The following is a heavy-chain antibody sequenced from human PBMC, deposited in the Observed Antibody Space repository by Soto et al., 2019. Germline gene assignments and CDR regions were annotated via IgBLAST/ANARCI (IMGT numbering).Heavy chain of an antibody. J-gene: IGHJ6*02. V-gene: IGHV1-69*06. CDR1: GGTFSSYA. Sequence: GASVKVSCKASGGTFSSYAISWVRQAPGQGLEWMGGIIPIFGTANYAQKFQGRVTITADKSTSTAYMELSSLRSEDTAVYYCARDDPAGYDILTGYYSGHYYGMDVWGQGTTVTVSS. CDR3: ARDDPAGYDILTGYYSGHYYGMDV. D-gene: IGHD3-9*01. CDR2: IIPIFGTA.